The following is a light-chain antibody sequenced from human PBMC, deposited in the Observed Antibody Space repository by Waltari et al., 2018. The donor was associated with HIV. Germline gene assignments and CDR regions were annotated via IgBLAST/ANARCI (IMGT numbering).Light chain of an antibody. V-gene: IGKV4-1*01. Sequence: DIVMTQSPDSLVVSLGERATINCKSSQSVLYSSNNKNYLAWYQQKPGQPPKLLIYWASTRESGVPDRFSGSGSGTDFTLTISSLQAEDVAVYYCQQYDSTPYTFGQGTKLEIK. J-gene: IGKJ2*01. CDR2: WAS. CDR1: QSVLYSSNNKNY. CDR3: QQYDSTPYT.